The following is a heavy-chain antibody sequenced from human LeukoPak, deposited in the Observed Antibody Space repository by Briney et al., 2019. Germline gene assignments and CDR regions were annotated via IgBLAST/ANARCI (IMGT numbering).Heavy chain of an antibody. CDR3: ASGIYCSGGSCYSAFGY. V-gene: IGHV3-30*03. J-gene: IGHJ4*02. CDR1: GFSFSSYG. D-gene: IGHD2-15*01. Sequence: GGSLRLSCVASGFSFSSYGMHWVRQAPGKGLEWVAVISYDGSNKYYADSVKGRFTISRDNSKNTLYLQMNSLRPEDTAVYFCASGIYCSGGSCYSAFGYWGQGTLVTVSS. CDR2: ISYDGSNK.